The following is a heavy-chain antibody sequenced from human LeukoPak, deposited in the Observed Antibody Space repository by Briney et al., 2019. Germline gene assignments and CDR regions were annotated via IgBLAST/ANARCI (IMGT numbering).Heavy chain of an antibody. D-gene: IGHD2-2*01. Sequence: PSESLSLTCAVYGGSFSGYYWSWIRQPPGKGLEWIGEINHSGSTNYNPSLKSRVTTSVDTSRNHFSLKLSSVTAADTALYFCARIPTNAVPAAHNGFDIWGQGTMVTVSS. CDR2: INHSGST. CDR1: GGSFSGYY. CDR3: ARIPTNAVPAAHNGFDI. V-gene: IGHV4-34*01. J-gene: IGHJ3*02.